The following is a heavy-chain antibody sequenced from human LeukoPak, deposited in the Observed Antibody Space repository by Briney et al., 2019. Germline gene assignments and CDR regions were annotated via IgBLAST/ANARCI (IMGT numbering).Heavy chain of an antibody. CDR3: ARHRNYPLMVRGNNWFDP. CDR1: GGSISSSSYY. Sequence: SETLSLTCTVSGGSISSSSYYWGWIRQPPGKGLEWIGSIYYSGSTYYNPSLKSRVTISVDTSKNQFSLKLSSVTAADTAVYYCARHRNYPLMVRGNNWFDPWGQGTLVTVSS. D-gene: IGHD3-10*01. J-gene: IGHJ5*02. CDR2: IYYSGST. V-gene: IGHV4-39*01.